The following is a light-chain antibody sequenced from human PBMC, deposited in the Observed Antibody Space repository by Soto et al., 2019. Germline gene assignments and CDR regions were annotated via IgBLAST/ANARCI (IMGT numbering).Light chain of an antibody. J-gene: IGKJ3*01. CDR1: QTISSY. CDR2: AAS. CDR3: QQSYSSQFT. Sequence: DIQMTQSPSSLSASVVDRVTITCRASQTISSYLNWYQQKPGKAPNLLIYAASSLQSGVPSRFSGSGSGTDFTLTISSLQPEDFATYYGQQSYSSQFTFGPGTKVDIK. V-gene: IGKV1-39*01.